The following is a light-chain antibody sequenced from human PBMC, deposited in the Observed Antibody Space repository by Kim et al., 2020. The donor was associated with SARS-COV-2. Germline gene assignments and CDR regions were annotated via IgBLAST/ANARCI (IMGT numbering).Light chain of an antibody. CDR1: SLRSYY. Sequence: ALGETTRITCTGDSLRSYYASWYQQKPGQAPVLVIYGKNNRPSGIPDRFSGSSSGNTASLTISGSQAEDEADYYCNSRDSSGNHYVFGTGTKVTVL. J-gene: IGLJ1*01. CDR2: GKN. CDR3: NSRDSSGNHYV. V-gene: IGLV3-19*01.